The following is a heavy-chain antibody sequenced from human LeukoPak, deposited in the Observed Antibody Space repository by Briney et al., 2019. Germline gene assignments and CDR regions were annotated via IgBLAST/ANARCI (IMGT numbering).Heavy chain of an antibody. J-gene: IGHJ4*02. Sequence: GGSLRLSCAASRFTFNSYAMSWVRQAPGKGLEWVSVIGGSNGITFYVGSVKGRFTISRDNSKDTLYLQMNSLRAEDTAVYYCARNENSGWGYFDYWGQGTLVTVSS. CDR1: RFTFNSYA. CDR2: IGGSNGIT. D-gene: IGHD5-12*01. CDR3: ARNENSGWGYFDY. V-gene: IGHV3-23*01.